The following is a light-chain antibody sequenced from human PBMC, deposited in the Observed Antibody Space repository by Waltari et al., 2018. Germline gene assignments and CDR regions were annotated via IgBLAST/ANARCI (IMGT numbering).Light chain of an antibody. J-gene: IGLJ1*01. Sequence: QSVLTQPPSVSGAPGQRVTISCPGSSSNIGAGYDVHWYQQLPGTAPKPLLYGNSNRPSGVPDRFSGSKSGTSASLAITGLQAEDEADYYCQSYDSSLSGYVFGTGTKVTVL. V-gene: IGLV1-40*01. CDR2: GNS. CDR1: SSNIGAGYD. CDR3: QSYDSSLSGYV.